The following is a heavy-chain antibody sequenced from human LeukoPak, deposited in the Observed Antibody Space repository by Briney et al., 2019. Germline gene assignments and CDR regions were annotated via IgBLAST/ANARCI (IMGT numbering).Heavy chain of an antibody. CDR2: ISGSGGST. Sequence: GGSLRLSCAAPGFSFSSYAMSWVRQAPGKGLEWVSAISGSGGSTYYADSVKGRFTISRDNSKNTLYPQMNSLRAEDTAVYYCATLPQLGGWYYYYGMDVWGQGTTVTVSS. V-gene: IGHV3-23*01. J-gene: IGHJ6*02. CDR3: ATLPQLGGWYYYYGMDV. D-gene: IGHD6-19*01. CDR1: GFSFSSYA.